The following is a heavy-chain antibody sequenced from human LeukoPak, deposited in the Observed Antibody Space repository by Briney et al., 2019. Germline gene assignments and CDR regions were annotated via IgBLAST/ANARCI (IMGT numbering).Heavy chain of an antibody. J-gene: IGHJ4*02. D-gene: IGHD6-19*01. V-gene: IGHV3-48*01. CDR1: GFTFSSYS. CDR3: ASEDSSGWYEGSLDY. Sequence: GGSLSLSCAASGFTFSSYSMNWVRQAPGKGLEWVSYISSSSSTIYYADSVKGRFTISRDNAKNSLYLQMNSLRAEDTAVYYCASEDSSGWYEGSLDYWGQGTLVTVSS. CDR2: ISSSSSTI.